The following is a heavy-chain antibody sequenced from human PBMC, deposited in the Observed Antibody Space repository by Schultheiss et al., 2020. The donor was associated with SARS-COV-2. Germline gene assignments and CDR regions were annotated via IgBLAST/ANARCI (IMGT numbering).Heavy chain of an antibody. V-gene: IGHV3-23*01. CDR3: ARVSVVPAAIYYYYYMDV. D-gene: IGHD2-2*01. CDR1: GFTFSSYA. J-gene: IGHJ6*03. CDR2: ISGSGGST. Sequence: GGSLRLSCAASGFTFSSYAMSWVRQAPGKGLEWVSAISGSGGSTYYADSVKGRFTISRDNAKNSLYLQMNSLRAEDTAVYYCARVSVVPAAIYYYYYMDVWGKGTTVTVSS.